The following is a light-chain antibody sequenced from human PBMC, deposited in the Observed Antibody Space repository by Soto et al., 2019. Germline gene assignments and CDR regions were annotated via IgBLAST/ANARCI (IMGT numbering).Light chain of an antibody. CDR3: ATWDSSLSAVV. CDR1: SSNIGDNY. J-gene: IGLJ2*01. V-gene: IGLV1-51*01. CDR2: DNN. Sequence: QSVLTQPPSVSAAPGQKVTISCSGSSSNIGDNYVSWYRQLPGTAPKPLIYDNNNRPSGIPDRFSGSKSGTSATLGITGLQTGDEADYYCATWDSSLSAVVFGGGTKLTVL.